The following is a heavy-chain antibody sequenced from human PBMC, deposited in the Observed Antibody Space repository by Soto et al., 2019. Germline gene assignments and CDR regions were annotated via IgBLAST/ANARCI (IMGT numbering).Heavy chain of an antibody. D-gene: IGHD2-2*01. CDR2: INHRGNT. CDR1: GGSFSGYY. CDR3: ARVGGSHIVVVPAARSPPAFDY. J-gene: IGHJ4*02. V-gene: IGHV4-34*01. Sequence: SETLSLTCAFYGGSFSGYYWSWIRPPPGKGLEWIGEINHRGNTNYNPSLKSRVTISVDTSKNQFSLKLSSVTAADTAVYYCARVGGSHIVVVPAARSPPAFDYWGQGIMVTVSS.